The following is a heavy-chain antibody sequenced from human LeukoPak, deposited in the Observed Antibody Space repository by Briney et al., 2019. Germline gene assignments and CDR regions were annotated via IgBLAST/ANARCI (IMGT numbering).Heavy chain of an antibody. CDR1: GFTFSNFA. D-gene: IGHD3-16*02. V-gene: IGHV3-23*01. J-gene: IGHJ3*02. CDR2: IRGGGAGA. CDR3: AKASYSYGNDAFDI. Sequence: GGSLRLSCAASGFTFSNFAMAWVRQVPEKGLEWVSFIRGGGAGAHYADSVRGRFTISRDNSKNTLYLEMNSLRADDTAVHYCAKASYSYGNDAFDIWGQGTKVTVSS.